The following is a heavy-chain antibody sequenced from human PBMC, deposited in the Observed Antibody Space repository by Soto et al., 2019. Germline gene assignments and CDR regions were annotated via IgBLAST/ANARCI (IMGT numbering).Heavy chain of an antibody. CDR1: GYPFNKFA. D-gene: IGHD6-25*01. Sequence: QVQLVQSGGEVKKPGASVRVSCQASGYPFNKFAIHWVRQAPGHGLEWLGSMSGRSGDANCAPTVGDRITMAAATSNNTAYMELRSLRSDDTAVYYCAREGGHAAVKPPYGLDVWGQGTTVTV. J-gene: IGHJ6*02. CDR3: AREGGHAAVKPPYGLDV. V-gene: IGHV1-18*01. CDR2: MSGRSGDA.